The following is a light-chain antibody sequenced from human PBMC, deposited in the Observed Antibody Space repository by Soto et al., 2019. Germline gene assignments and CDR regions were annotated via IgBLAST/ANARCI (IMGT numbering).Light chain of an antibody. CDR3: QHRDT. J-gene: IGKJ2*01. V-gene: IGKV3-20*01. CDR1: QSVSSSY. Sequence: EIVLTQSPGTLSLSPGERATLSCRASQSVSSSYLAWYQQKPGQAPGLLIYGASSRATGIPDRFSGSGSGTDFTLTISRLEPEDFAVYYCQHRDTFGQGTKLEIK. CDR2: GAS.